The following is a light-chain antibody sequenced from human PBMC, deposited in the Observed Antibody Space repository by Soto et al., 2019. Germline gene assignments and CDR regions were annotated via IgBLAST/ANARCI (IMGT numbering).Light chain of an antibody. Sequence: EIVLTQSPDTLSLSPGERATLSCRASQNFGSSYLAWYQQIPGQAPRLLIYGVSTRATGIPARFSGSGSETKFTLTISSLQSEDFAVYYCQQYNNWPPLTFGGGTKV. CDR1: QNFGSSY. CDR2: GVS. CDR3: QQYNNWPPLT. J-gene: IGKJ4*01. V-gene: IGKV3-15*01.